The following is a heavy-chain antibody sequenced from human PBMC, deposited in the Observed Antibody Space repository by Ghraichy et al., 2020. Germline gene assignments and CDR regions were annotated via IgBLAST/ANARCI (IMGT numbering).Heavy chain of an antibody. D-gene: IGHD6-6*01. CDR2: ISSSSSYI. J-gene: IGHJ4*02. V-gene: IGHV3-21*01. Sequence: GGSLRLSCAASGFTFSSYSMNWVRQAPGKGLEWVSSISSSSSYIYYADSVKGRFTISRDNAKNSLYLQMNSLRAEDTAVYYCASSRSSEYSSSSSRDYWGQGTLVTVSS. CDR1: GFTFSSYS. CDR3: ASSRSSEYSSSSSRDY.